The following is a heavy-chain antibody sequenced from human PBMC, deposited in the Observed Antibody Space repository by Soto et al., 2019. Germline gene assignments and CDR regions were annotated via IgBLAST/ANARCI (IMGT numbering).Heavy chain of an antibody. D-gene: IGHD3-10*01. CDR1: GGSISSYY. CDR3: ASLPRYYYGSGSSTKYYYMDV. CDR2: IYYSGST. Sequence: SETLSLTCTVSGGSISSYYWSWIRQPPGKGLEWIGYIYYSGSTNYNPSLKSRVTISVDTSKNQFSLKLSSVTAADTAVYYCASLPRYYYGSGSSTKYYYMDVWGKGTTVTVSS. V-gene: IGHV4-59*01. J-gene: IGHJ6*03.